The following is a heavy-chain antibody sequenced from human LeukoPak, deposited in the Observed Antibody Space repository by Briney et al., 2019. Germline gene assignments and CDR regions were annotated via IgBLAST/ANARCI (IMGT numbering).Heavy chain of an antibody. V-gene: IGHV3-23*01. CDR3: AKPYASGY. D-gene: IGHD2-2*01. CDR1: GFTVSSNY. CDR2: ISGSGGST. Sequence: GGSLRPSCAASGFTVSSNYMSWVRQAPGKGLEWVSAISGSGGSTYYADSVKGRFTISRDNSKNTLYLQVNSLRAEDTAVYYCAKPYASGYWGQGTLVTVSS. J-gene: IGHJ4*02.